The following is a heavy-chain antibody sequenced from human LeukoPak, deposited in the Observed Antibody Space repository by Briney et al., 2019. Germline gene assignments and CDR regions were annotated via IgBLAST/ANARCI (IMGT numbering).Heavy chain of an antibody. J-gene: IGHJ4*02. Sequence: PSETLSLTCTVSGGSISGTTYFWGWIRQPPGKGLEWIGAIYYNGNTYYNPSLKSRVTMSVDTSKNQFSLRLSSVTAVDTAVYYCARAAYYYDSSGLDYWGQGTLVTVSS. V-gene: IGHV4-39*01. CDR1: GGSISGTTYF. CDR2: IYYNGNT. CDR3: ARAAYYYDSSGLDY. D-gene: IGHD3-22*01.